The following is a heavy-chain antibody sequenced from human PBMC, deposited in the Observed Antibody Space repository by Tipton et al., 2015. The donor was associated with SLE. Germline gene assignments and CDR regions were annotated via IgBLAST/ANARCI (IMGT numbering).Heavy chain of an antibody. CDR3: ARDVGRYLYYMDV. J-gene: IGHJ6*03. D-gene: IGHD3-9*01. V-gene: IGHV4-39*07. CDR1: GGSISSSSYY. CDR2: IYYSGST. Sequence: TLSLTCTVSGGSISSSSYYWDWIRQPPGKGLEWIGNIYYSGSTYYKPSLKSRVSISIDTSKNQFSLKLTSVTAADTAVYYCARDVGRYLYYMDVWGKGTTVNVSS.